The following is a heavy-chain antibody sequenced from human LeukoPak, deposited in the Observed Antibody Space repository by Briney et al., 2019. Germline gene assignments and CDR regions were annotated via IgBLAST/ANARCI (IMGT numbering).Heavy chain of an antibody. CDR1: GYTFTGYY. CDR3: AKTLYIRAAPGGLDY. Sequence: GASVKVSCKASGYTFTGYYMHWVRQAPGQGLEWMGWINPNSGGTNYAQKFQGRVTMTRDTSISTVYMELSSLRSDDTAVYYCAKTLYIRAAPGGLDYWGQGTLVTVSS. D-gene: IGHD3-16*01. V-gene: IGHV1-2*02. CDR2: INPNSGGT. J-gene: IGHJ4*02.